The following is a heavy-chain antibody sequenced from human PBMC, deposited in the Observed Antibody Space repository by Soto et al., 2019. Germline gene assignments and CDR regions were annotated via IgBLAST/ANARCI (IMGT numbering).Heavy chain of an antibody. Sequence: PSQTLSLTCVISGDSVSSNSVTWNWIRQSPSSGLEWLGRTYFRSKWYSDYAESVKSRIVIDPDTSRNQFSLQLNSVTPDDTAVYYCARLIGNSGFFGWGQGSLVTVSS. J-gene: IGHJ4*02. D-gene: IGHD3-22*01. CDR2: TYFRSKWYS. CDR3: ARLIGNSGFFG. CDR1: GDSVSSNSVT. V-gene: IGHV6-1*01.